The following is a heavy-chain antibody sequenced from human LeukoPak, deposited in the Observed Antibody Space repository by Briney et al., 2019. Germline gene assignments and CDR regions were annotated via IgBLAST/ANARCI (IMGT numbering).Heavy chain of an antibody. D-gene: IGHD3-16*01. Sequence: GGSLRLSCAASGFTFSSHWMNWVRQAPGKGLEWVANIKEDGSEKDYVDSVKGRFTISRDNAKNSLNLQMDSLRAEDTAVYYCARDRIGGEEYWGQGTLVTVSS. CDR1: GFTFSSHW. CDR2: IKEDGSEK. J-gene: IGHJ4*02. V-gene: IGHV3-7*01. CDR3: ARDRIGGEEY.